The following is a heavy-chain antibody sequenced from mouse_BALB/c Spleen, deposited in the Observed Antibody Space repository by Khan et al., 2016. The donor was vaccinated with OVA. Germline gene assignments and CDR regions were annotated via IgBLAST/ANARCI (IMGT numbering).Heavy chain of an antibody. V-gene: IGHV2-6-4*01. CDR1: GFSLSRYN. D-gene: IGHD2-14*01. J-gene: IGHJ4*01. CDR2: IWGGGGT. CDR3: ARAYYRYDGYYAMDY. Sequence: QVQLKESGPGLVAPSQSLSITCTASGFSLSRYNIHWVRQPPGKGLEWLGMIWGGGGTDYYSTPKSSLSISKDNSKSQVFLKMNSLQTDVSAMYYCARAYYRYDGYYAMDYWGQGTSVTVSS.